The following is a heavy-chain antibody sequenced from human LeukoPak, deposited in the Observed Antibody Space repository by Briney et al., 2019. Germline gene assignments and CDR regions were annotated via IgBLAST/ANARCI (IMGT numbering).Heavy chain of an antibody. J-gene: IGHJ4*02. V-gene: IGHV4-4*02. D-gene: IGHD6-13*01. Sequence: SGTLSLTCAVSGGSISSSNWWSWVRQPPGKGLEWIGEIYHSGSTNYNPSLKSRVTISVDTSKNQFSLKLSSVTAADTAVYYCAREGGTIAAAGTFDYWGQGTLVTVSS. CDR2: IYHSGST. CDR3: AREGGTIAAAGTFDY. CDR1: GGSISSSNW.